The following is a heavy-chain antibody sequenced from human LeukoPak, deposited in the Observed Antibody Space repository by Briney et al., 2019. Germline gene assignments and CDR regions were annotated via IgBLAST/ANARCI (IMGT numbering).Heavy chain of an antibody. V-gene: IGHV4-61*02. CDR2: IYTSGST. CDR3: ARVNPLRVPAVSYYYYYYMDV. CDR1: GGSISSGSYY. D-gene: IGHD2-2*01. Sequence: SQTLSLTCTVSGGSISSGSYYWSWIRQPAGKGLEWIGRIYTSGSTNYNPSLKSRVTISVDTSKNQFSLKLSSVTAADTAVYYCARVNPLRVPAVSYYYYYYMDVWGQGTTVTVSS. J-gene: IGHJ6*03.